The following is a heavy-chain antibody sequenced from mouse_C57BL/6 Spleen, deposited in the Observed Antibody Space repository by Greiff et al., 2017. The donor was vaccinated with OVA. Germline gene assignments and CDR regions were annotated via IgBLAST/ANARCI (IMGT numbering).Heavy chain of an antibody. Sequence: EVNLVESGGGLVKPGGSLKLSCAASGFTFSDYGMHWVRQAPEKGLEWVAYISSGSSTIYYADTVKGRFTISRDNAKNTLFLQMTSLRSEDTAMYYCARGREDAMDYWGQGTSVTVSS. V-gene: IGHV5-17*01. CDR1: GFTFSDYG. CDR2: ISSGSSTI. J-gene: IGHJ4*01. CDR3: ARGREDAMDY.